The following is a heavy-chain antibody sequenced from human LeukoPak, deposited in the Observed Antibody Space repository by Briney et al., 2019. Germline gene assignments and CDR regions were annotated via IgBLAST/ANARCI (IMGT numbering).Heavy chain of an antibody. J-gene: IGHJ5*01. V-gene: IGHV4-39*01. CDR1: GGSISSSNYY. Sequence: PSETLSLTCTVSGGSISSSNYYWAWIRQPPGKGLEWIGKICYSGRTDYNPSLKSRVTISVDTSKNQFSLKLTSVTAADTAVYHCARQARPYDTSSYYSTWFDPWGQGTLVTVSS. CDR3: ARQARPYDTSSYYSTWFDP. D-gene: IGHD3-22*01. CDR2: ICYSGRT.